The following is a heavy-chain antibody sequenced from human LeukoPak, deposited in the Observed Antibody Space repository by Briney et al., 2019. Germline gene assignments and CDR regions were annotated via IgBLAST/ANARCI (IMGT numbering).Heavy chain of an antibody. V-gene: IGHV3-9*01. CDR3: AKDLSYYGSGIFDY. J-gene: IGHJ4*02. CDR2: ISWNSGSK. CDR1: GFTFDDYA. Sequence: GRSLRLSCAASGFTFDDYAMHWVRQAPGKGLEWVSGISWNSGSKDYADSVKGRFTISRDNANNSLCLQMNSLRAEDTALYDCAKDLSYYGSGIFDYWGQGTLVTVSS. D-gene: IGHD3-10*01.